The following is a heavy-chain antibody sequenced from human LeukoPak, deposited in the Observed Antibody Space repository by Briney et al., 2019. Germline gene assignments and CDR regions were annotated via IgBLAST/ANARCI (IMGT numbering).Heavy chain of an antibody. D-gene: IGHD6-13*01. V-gene: IGHV1-18*01. CDR3: ARDGISRQQLVSGRAFDI. Sequence: GASVKVSCKASGYTFTSYGISWVRQAPGQGLEWMGWISAYNGNTNYAQKLQGRVTMTTDTSTSTAYMELRSLRSDDTAVYYCARDGISRQQLVSGRAFDIWGQGTMVTVSS. J-gene: IGHJ3*02. CDR1: GYTFTSYG. CDR2: ISAYNGNT.